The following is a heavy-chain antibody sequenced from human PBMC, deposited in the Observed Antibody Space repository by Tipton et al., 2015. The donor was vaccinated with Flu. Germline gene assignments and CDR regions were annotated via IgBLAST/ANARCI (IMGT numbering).Heavy chain of an antibody. Sequence: TLSLTCSVSGDSIRSRYYWAWIRQPPGRGLEWIGNIDRDGNTYRNPSLRSRVAISVDTSRNQFSLKLTSVTAADTAVYYCATTTYYYGSGSHDYWGQGTLVTVSS. CDR3: ATTTYYYGSGSHDY. CDR1: GDSIRSRYY. D-gene: IGHD3-10*01. V-gene: IGHV4-38-2*02. CDR2: IDRDGNT. J-gene: IGHJ4*02.